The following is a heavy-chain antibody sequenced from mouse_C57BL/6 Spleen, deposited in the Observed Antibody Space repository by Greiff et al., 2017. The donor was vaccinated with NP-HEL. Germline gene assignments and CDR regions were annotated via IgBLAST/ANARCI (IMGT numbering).Heavy chain of an antibody. CDR1: GYTFTDYY. D-gene: IGHD2-4*01. CDR2: IYPGSGNT. J-gene: IGHJ3*01. V-gene: IGHV1-76*01. Sequence: VQLQQSGAELVRPGASVKLSCKASGYTFTDYYINWVKQRPGQGLEWIARIYPGSGNTYYNEKFKGKATLTAEKSSSTAYMQLSSLTSEDSAVYFCARSPVYDYDGAWFAYWGQGTLVTVSA. CDR3: ARSPVYDYDGAWFAY.